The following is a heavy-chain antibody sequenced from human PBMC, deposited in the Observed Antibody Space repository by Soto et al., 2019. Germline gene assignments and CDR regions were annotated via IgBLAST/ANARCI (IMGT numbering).Heavy chain of an antibody. CDR2: ISSSGETI. Sequence: RGGSLRLSCAVADFTVSSYEMNWVRQAPGKGLEWISYISSSGETIHYADSVKGRFTISRDNAKNSLYLQLNSLRVEDTAVYFCARGSRGSDKFYFDYWGQGTLVTVSS. J-gene: IGHJ4*02. V-gene: IGHV3-48*03. D-gene: IGHD5-12*01. CDR1: DFTVSSYE. CDR3: ARGSRGSDKFYFDY.